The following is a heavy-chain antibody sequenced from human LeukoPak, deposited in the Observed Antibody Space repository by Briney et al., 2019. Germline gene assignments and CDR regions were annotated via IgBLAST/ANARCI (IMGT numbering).Heavy chain of an antibody. CDR3: AIQTYYYGSGGYYSTALDY. D-gene: IGHD3-10*01. Sequence: ASVKVSCKASGYTFTSYYMHWVRQAPGQGLEWMGIINPSGGSTSYAQEFQGRVTMTRDTSTSTVYMELSSLRSEDTAVYYCAIQTYYYGSGGYYSTALDYWGQGTLVTVSS. J-gene: IGHJ4*02. CDR1: GYTFTSYY. CDR2: INPSGGST. V-gene: IGHV1-46*03.